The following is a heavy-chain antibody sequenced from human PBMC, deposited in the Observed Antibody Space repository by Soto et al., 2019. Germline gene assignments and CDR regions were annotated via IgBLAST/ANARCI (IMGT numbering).Heavy chain of an antibody. CDR3: AREVVPAAPTYYYGMDV. J-gene: IGHJ6*02. CDR1: GGTFSSYA. CDR2: IIPIFGTA. V-gene: IGHV1-69*13. D-gene: IGHD2-2*01. Sequence: ASVKVSCKASGGTFSSYAISWVRQAPGQGLEWMGGIIPIFGTANYAQKFQGRVTITADESTSTAYMELSSLRSEDTAVYYCAREVVPAAPTYYYGMDVWGQGTTVTVSS.